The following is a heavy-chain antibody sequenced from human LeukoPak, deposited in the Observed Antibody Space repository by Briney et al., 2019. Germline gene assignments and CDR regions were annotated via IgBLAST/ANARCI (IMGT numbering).Heavy chain of an antibody. CDR2: IYYSGTT. Sequence: SETLSLTCTVSGGSISNYYWNWIRQPPGKGLEWIGYIYYSGTTNYNPSLKSRVSMSVDTSKNQFSLKLSSVTAADTAVYYCARDGYSGNDGLWGQGTLVTVSS. J-gene: IGHJ4*02. D-gene: IGHD5-12*01. CDR1: GGSISNYY. V-gene: IGHV4-59*01. CDR3: ARDGYSGNDGL.